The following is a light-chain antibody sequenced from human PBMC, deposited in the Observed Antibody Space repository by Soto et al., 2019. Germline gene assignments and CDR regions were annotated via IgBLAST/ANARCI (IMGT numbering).Light chain of an antibody. CDR1: SSNIGAGYH. CDR3: QSYDSSLSGSV. CDR2: GNS. J-gene: IGLJ3*02. V-gene: IGLV1-40*01. Sequence: QSVLTQPPSASGAPGQRVTISCTGSSSNIGAGYHVHWYQQLPGTAPKFLIYGNSNRPSGVPDRFSGSKSGTSASLAITGLQAEDEADYYCQSYDSSLSGSVFGGGTQLTVL.